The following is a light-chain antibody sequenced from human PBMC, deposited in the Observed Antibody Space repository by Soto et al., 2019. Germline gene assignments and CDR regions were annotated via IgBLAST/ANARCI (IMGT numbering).Light chain of an antibody. CDR2: NNN. Sequence: LTQPPSASGTPGQRVTIACSGSSSNIGSTTVKWYQQLPGTAPKLLIYNNNQRPSGVPDRFSGSKSGTSASLAISGLQSEDEADYYCAAWDDSLNGVVFDGGTKVTVL. V-gene: IGLV1-44*01. CDR3: AAWDDSLNGVV. CDR1: SSNIGSTT. J-gene: IGLJ3*02.